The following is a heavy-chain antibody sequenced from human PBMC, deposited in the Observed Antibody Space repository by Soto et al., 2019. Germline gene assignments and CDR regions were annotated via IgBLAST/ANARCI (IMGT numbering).Heavy chain of an antibody. J-gene: IGHJ4*02. Sequence: PPETLSLTCAVSGGSISSGGYSWSWIRQPPGKGLEWIGYIYHSVSTYYNPSLKSRVTISVDRSKNQFSLKLSSVTAADTAVYYCARGLNWNYPHFDYWGQGTLVTVPS. CDR3: ARGLNWNYPHFDY. D-gene: IGHD1-7*01. CDR2: IYHSVST. CDR1: GGSISSGGYS. V-gene: IGHV4-30-2*01.